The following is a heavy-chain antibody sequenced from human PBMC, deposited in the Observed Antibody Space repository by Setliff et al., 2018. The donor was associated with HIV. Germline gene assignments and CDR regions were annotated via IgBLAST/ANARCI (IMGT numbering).Heavy chain of an antibody. CDR3: ARGFSSSWYYYYMGV. V-gene: IGHV3-30*04. CDR2: ISSDGNDK. Sequence: PGGSLRLSCAASGFTFSTFPMHWLRQAPGKELEWVAVISSDGNDKYNADSVNGRFTISRDNSENTLYLQMNGLRSEDTAVYYCARGFSSSWYYYYMGVWGKGTTVTVSS. D-gene: IGHD6-13*01. CDR1: GFTFSTFP. J-gene: IGHJ6*03.